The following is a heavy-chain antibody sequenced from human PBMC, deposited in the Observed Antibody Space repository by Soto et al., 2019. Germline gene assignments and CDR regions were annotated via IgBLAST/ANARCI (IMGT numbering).Heavy chain of an antibody. CDR3: AAFVGAYWYFAP. D-gene: IGHD2-15*01. J-gene: IGHJ2*01. CDR2: IYNSGTT. Sequence: SETLSLTCTVSGDSFSSGVYYWSWIRQPPGKGLEWIGYIYNSGTTYYSPSLKSRVAISVDTSRNKFSLNLSSVTAADTAVYYCAAFVGAYWYFAPWGRGTLVTVSS. CDR1: GDSFSSGVYY. V-gene: IGHV4-30-4*01.